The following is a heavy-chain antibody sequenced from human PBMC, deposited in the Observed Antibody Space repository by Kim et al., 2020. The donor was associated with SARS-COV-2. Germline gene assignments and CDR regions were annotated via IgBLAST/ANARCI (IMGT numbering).Heavy chain of an antibody. Sequence: ASAKVSCKASGYTFSNYGITWVRQAPGQGLEWMGWISTYNDDRKYAQRLQDRVTMTTDTSTSTAYMEMRSLRSDDTAVYYCARDRGYSGYDSGAVDWGQGTLVIVSS. D-gene: IGHD5-12*01. J-gene: IGHJ4*02. V-gene: IGHV1-18*01. CDR1: GYTFSNYG. CDR2: ISTYNDDR. CDR3: ARDRGYSGYDSGAVD.